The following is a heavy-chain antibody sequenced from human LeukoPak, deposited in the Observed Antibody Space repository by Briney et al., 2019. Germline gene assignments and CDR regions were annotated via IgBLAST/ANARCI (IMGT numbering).Heavy chain of an antibody. J-gene: IGHJ5*02. D-gene: IGHD2-2*01. CDR3: ARTTEDCSSTSCYQYWFDP. CDR1: GDSISSGDYY. CDR2: ISSSGST. V-gene: IGHV4-61*02. Sequence: SQTLSLTCTVSGDSISSGDYYWSWIRQPAGKGLEWIGRISSSGSTNYNPSLKSRVTISVDTSKNQVSLKVRSATAADTAVYYCARTTEDCSSTSCYQYWFDPWGQGTLVTVSS.